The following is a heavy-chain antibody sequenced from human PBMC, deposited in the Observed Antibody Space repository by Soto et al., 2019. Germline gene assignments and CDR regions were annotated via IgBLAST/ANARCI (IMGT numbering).Heavy chain of an antibody. D-gene: IGHD4-4*01. CDR2: INHSGST. J-gene: IGHJ5*02. V-gene: IGHV4-34*01. CDR3: ARGDYSNYNWFDP. Sequence: SETLSLTCAVYGGSFSGYYWSWIRQPPGKGLEWIGEINHSGSTNYNPSLKSRVTISVDTSKNQFSLKLSSVTAADTAVYYCARGDYSNYNWFDPWGQGTLVTVSS. CDR1: GGSFSGYY.